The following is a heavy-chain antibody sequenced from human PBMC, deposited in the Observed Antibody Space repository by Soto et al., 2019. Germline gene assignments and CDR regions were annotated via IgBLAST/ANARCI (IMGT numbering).Heavy chain of an antibody. Sequence: QVQLVESAGGVVQPGRSLRLSCAASGFSFSNYGMDWVRQAPGKGLEWVAVISYDGGSKYYADSGKGRFTISRDNSNNTVYLRMNSLRAEDTAVYYCAKDGRSGSYFTKGAYIDVWGKGNTVTVSS. V-gene: IGHV3-30*18. CDR1: GFSFSNYG. CDR3: AKDGRSGSYFTKGAYIDV. CDR2: ISYDGGSK. D-gene: IGHD3-10*01. J-gene: IGHJ6*03.